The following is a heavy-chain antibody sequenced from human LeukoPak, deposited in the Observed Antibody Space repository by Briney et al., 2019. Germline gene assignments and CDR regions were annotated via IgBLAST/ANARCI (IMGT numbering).Heavy chain of an antibody. Sequence: PGGSLRLSCLASGFAFSAYEKNWVRQAPGKGLEWVSYIAGSDTTTYYADSVKGRFTIFRDNAKNSLYLQMNSLRAEDTALYYCTTLGYHLDSWGQGTLVTVSS. D-gene: IGHD3-22*01. V-gene: IGHV3-48*03. J-gene: IGHJ4*02. CDR1: GFAFSAYE. CDR2: IAGSDTTT. CDR3: TTLGYHLDS.